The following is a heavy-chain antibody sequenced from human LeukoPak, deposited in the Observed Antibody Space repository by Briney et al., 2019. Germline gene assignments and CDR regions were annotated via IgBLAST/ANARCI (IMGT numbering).Heavy chain of an antibody. D-gene: IGHD4-17*01. CDR2: INPNNGGT. Sequence: ASVKVSCKASGYTXTGYYMHWVRQAPGQGLEWMGWINPNNGGTKYAQKFQGRVTMTRDTSISTAYMELSRLRSDDTAVYYCARHYGDYAYFQHWGQGTLVTVSS. CDR1: GYTXTGYY. V-gene: IGHV1-2*02. CDR3: ARHYGDYAYFQH. J-gene: IGHJ1*01.